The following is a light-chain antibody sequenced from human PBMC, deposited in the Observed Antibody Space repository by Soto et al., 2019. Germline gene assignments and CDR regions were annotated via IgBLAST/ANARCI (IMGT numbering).Light chain of an antibody. CDR3: FSYAGSDSGV. J-gene: IGLJ1*01. CDR1: SSDVGGYLY. V-gene: IGLV2-8*01. Sequence: QSVLTQPPSASGSPGQSVTISCTGTSSDVGGYLYVSWYQQHPGKAPKLLIYDVNQRPSGVPDRFSGSKADNTASLTVSGLQAEDEADYYCFSYAGSDSGVFGTGTKVTV. CDR2: DVN.